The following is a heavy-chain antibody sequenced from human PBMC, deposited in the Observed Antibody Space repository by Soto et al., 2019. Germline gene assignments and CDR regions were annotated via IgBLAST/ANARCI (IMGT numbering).Heavy chain of an antibody. CDR1: GYTFSTYE. D-gene: IGHD3-3*01. V-gene: IGHV1-8*01. CDR2: MNPDNGNT. CDR3: ARGPRESGEWLLFDY. Sequence: ASVKVSCKASGYTFSTYEINWVRRAAGQGLEWMGRMNPDNGNTGYAQKFQDRVTMTRNTSISTAYMELSSLRSDDTAVYYCARGPRESGEWLLFDYWGQGTLVTVSS. J-gene: IGHJ4*02.